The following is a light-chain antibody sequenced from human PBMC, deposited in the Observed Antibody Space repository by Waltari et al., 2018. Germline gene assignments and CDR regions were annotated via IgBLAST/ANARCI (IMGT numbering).Light chain of an antibody. CDR1: QSIVTW. CDR3: QQYASYPWT. J-gene: IGKJ1*01. CDR2: DAS. V-gene: IGKV1-5*01. Sequence: DIQMTQSPSTLSASVGDGVTITCRASQSIVTWLAWYQKKPGKAPQLLIYDASSLDGGVQSTFSGSGSGTEFTLTISSLQPDDFATYYCQQYASYPWTFGQGTKVEIK.